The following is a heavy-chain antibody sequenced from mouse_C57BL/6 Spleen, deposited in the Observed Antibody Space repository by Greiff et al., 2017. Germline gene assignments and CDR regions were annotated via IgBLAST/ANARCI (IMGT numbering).Heavy chain of an antibody. CDR1: GFTFSSYA. D-gene: IGHD1-1*01. V-gene: IGHV5-9-1*02. CDR2: ISSGGDYI. J-gene: IGHJ1*03. CDR3: TRDQYYGSPSYWYFDV. Sequence: EVQLVESGEGLVKPGGSLKLSCAASGFTFSSYAMSWVRQTPEKRLEWVAYISSGGDYIYYAATVKGRFTISRDNARNTLYLQMSSLKSEDTAMYYCTRDQYYGSPSYWYFDVWGTGTTVTVSS.